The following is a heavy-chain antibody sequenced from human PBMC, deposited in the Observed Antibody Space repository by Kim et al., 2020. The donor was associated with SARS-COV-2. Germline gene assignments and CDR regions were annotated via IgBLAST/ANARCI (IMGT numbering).Heavy chain of an antibody. CDR3: AKGWGDGNPLFDY. V-gene: IGHV3-30*18. D-gene: IGHD2-15*01. J-gene: IGHJ4*02. Sequence: GGSLRLSCAASGFTFSSYGMHWVRQAPGKGPEWLAVISYDGRDKYYEDSVKGRFTISRDNSKNTLYLQMNSLRAEDTAVYYCAKGWGDGNPLFDYWGQGTRVAVSS. CDR2: ISYDGRDK. CDR1: GFTFSSYG.